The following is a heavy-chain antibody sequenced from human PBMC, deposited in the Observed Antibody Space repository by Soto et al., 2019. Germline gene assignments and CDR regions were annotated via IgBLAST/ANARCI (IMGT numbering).Heavy chain of an antibody. CDR1: GGSISSYY. CDR3: ARAPYGSGTKPYYFDY. J-gene: IGHJ4*02. V-gene: IGHV4-59*01. CDR2: IYNSGST. Sequence: SETLSLTCTFSGGSISSYYWSSIRQPPGKGLEWIGFIYNSGSTNYNPSLKSRVTISMDTSRNQFSLILSSVTAADTAVYYCARAPYGSGTKPYYFDYWGQGTLVTVS. D-gene: IGHD3-10*01.